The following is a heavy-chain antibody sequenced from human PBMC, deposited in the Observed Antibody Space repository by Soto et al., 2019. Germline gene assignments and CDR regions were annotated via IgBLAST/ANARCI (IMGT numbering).Heavy chain of an antibody. D-gene: IGHD6-19*01. CDR1: GFTFSSYA. V-gene: IGHV3-23*01. CDR2: LSGSGGST. CDR3: AKCSPRYSSGLKAYYFDY. J-gene: IGHJ4*02. Sequence: EVQLLESGGGLVQPGGSLRLSCAASGFTFSSYAMSWVRQAPGKGLEWVSTLSGSGGSTYYADSVKGRFTISRDNSKNTLYLQVNSLRAEDTAVYYCAKCSPRYSSGLKAYYFDYWGQGTLVTVYS.